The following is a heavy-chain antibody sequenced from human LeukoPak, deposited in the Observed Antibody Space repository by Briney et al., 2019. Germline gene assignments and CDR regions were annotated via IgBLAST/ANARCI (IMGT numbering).Heavy chain of an antibody. Sequence: PSETLSLTXTVSGGSISSGSYYWSWIRQPAGKGLEWIGRIYTSGSTNYNPSLKSRVTISVDTSKNQFSLKLSSVTAADTAVYYCARSHCSGGSCYSGLFDYWGQGTLVTVSS. D-gene: IGHD2-15*01. J-gene: IGHJ4*02. CDR2: IYTSGST. CDR1: GGSISSGSYY. CDR3: ARSHCSGGSCYSGLFDY. V-gene: IGHV4-61*02.